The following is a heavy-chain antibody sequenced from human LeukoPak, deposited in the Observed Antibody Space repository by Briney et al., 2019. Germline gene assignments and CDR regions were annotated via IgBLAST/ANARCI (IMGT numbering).Heavy chain of an antibody. D-gene: IGHD6-6*01. V-gene: IGHV3-30*04. CDR1: GFTFSSYA. J-gene: IGHJ6*03. Sequence: PGGSLRLSCAASGFTFSSYAMHWVRQAPGKGLEWVAVISYDGSNKYYADSVKGRFTISRDNSKNTLSLQMNSLRPEDTAVYYCARAHLSSSSTDYMDVWGKGTTATVSS. CDR2: ISYDGSNK. CDR3: ARAHLSSSSTDYMDV.